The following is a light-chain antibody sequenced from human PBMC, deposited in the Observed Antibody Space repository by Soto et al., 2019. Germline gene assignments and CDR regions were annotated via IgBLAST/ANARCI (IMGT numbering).Light chain of an antibody. CDR1: SSDVGAYIY. Sequence: QSVLTQPRSVSGSPGQSVTISCTGTSSDVGAYIYVSWYQQYPAKAPKVMIYDVGRRPSGVPDRFSGSKSGNTASLTISGLQAEDEADYYCSSYTSSSIVFGGGTKLTVL. CDR3: SSYTSSSIV. J-gene: IGLJ2*01. V-gene: IGLV2-11*01. CDR2: DVG.